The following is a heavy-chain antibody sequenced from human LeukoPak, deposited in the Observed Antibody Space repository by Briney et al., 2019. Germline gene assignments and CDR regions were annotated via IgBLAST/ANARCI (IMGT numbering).Heavy chain of an antibody. Sequence: GGSLRLSCAASGFPFSSYAMHWVRQAPGKGLEYVSAISSNGGSTYYANSVKGRFTISRDNSKNTLYLQMGSLRAEDMAVYYCARGDLDLDYWGQGTLVTVSS. CDR1: GFPFSSYA. CDR2: ISSNGGST. D-gene: IGHD3-3*01. V-gene: IGHV3-64*01. CDR3: ARGDLDLDY. J-gene: IGHJ4*02.